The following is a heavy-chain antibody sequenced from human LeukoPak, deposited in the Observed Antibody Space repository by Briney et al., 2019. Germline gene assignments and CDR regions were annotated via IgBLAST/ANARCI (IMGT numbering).Heavy chain of an antibody. J-gene: IGHJ4*02. D-gene: IGHD6-13*01. V-gene: IGHV3-49*04. CDR2: IRSKAYGGTT. CDR1: GFTFGDYA. Sequence: GGSLRLSCTASGFTFGDYAMSWVRQAPGKGLEWVGLIRSKAYGGTTEYAASVKGRSTISRDDSKSIAYLQMNSLTTEDTAVYYCTSTLDLPGYSSSWSHDRRNDYWGQGTLVTVSS. CDR3: TSTLDLPGYSSSWSHDRRNDY.